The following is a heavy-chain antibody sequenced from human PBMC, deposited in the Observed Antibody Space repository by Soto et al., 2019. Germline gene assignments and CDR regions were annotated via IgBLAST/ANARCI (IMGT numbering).Heavy chain of an antibody. V-gene: IGHV4-39*01. J-gene: IGHJ4*02. CDR3: ARKVSVVLPAATRGHFDY. Sequence: SETLSLTCTVSDDSIWDSTYYWGWIRQPPGKGPEWIGNVYYSGDSYYKPSLKNRVTISVDTSKKQFSLKLTSVTAADTAVYYCARKVSVVLPAATRGHFDYWGLGTLVTVSS. D-gene: IGHD2-2*01. CDR2: VYYSGDS. CDR1: DDSIWDSTYY.